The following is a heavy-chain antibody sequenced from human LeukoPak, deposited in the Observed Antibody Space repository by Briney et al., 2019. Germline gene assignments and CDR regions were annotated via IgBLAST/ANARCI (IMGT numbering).Heavy chain of an antibody. J-gene: IGHJ4*02. CDR3: ARVWHCTSTSCYDY. D-gene: IGHD2-2*01. CDR1: GFTFSSYS. Sequence: GGSPRLSCAASGFTFSSYSMNWVRQAPGKGLEWVSYISSSSGTIYYADSVRGRFTISRDNAKNSLYLQMNSLRDEDTAVYYCARVWHCTSTSCYDYWGQGTLVTVSS. CDR2: ISSSSGTI. V-gene: IGHV3-48*02.